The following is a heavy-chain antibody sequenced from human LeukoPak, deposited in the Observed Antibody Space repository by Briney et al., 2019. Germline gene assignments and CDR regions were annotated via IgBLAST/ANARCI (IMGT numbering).Heavy chain of an antibody. Sequence: GGSLRLSCAASGFTLSSYWMSWVRQAPGKGLEWVANIKQDGSEKYYVDSVKGRFTISRDNAKNSLYLQMNSLRAEDTAVYYCARRGDWDAFDIWGQGTMVTVSS. D-gene: IGHD2-21*02. CDR2: IKQDGSEK. V-gene: IGHV3-7*01. CDR3: ARRGDWDAFDI. J-gene: IGHJ3*02. CDR1: GFTLSSYW.